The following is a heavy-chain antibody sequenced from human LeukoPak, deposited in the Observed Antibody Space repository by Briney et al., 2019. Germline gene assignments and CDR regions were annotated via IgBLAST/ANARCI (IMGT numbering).Heavy chain of an antibody. CDR3: ARDTNYSSGWRNQRNNWFDP. J-gene: IGHJ5*02. V-gene: IGHV4-59*12. CDR2: IYYSGST. Sequence: SETLSLTCTVSGGSISSYYWSWIRQPPGKGLEWIGYIYYSGSTNYNPSLKSRVTMSVDTSKNQFSPKLSSVTAADTAVYYCARDTNYSSGWRNQRNNWFDPWGQGTLVTVSS. CDR1: GGSISSYY. D-gene: IGHD6-19*01.